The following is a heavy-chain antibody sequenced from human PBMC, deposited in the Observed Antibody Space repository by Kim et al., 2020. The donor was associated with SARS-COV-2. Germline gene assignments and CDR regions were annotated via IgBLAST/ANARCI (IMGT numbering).Heavy chain of an antibody. J-gene: IGHJ4*02. CDR3: ARGGALPSAASDF. D-gene: IGHD2-2*01. V-gene: IGHV3-11*06. Sequence: NYADSVRCRFTISRDDAKNSVFLQMDSLRVDDTAVYYCARGGALPSAASDFWGQGTLVTVSS.